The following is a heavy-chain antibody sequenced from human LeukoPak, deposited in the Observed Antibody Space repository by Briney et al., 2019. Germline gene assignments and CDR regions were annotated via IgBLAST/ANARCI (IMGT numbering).Heavy chain of an antibody. CDR3: ARGVAHRSSFGY. J-gene: IGHJ4*02. CDR2: INHSGST. Sequence: SETLSLTCAVYGGSFSGYYWSWIRQPPGKGLEWIGEINHSGSTNYNPSLKSRVTISVDTSKNQLSLKLSSVTAADTAVYYCARGVAHRSSFGYWGQGTLVTVSS. V-gene: IGHV4-34*01. D-gene: IGHD6-13*01. CDR1: GGSFSGYY.